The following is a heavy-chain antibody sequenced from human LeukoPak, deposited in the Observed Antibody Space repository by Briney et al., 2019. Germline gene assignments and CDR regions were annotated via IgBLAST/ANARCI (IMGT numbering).Heavy chain of an antibody. D-gene: IGHD5-24*01. CDR3: ARGTWATLSYFYMDV. CDR2: ISSSGSTI. J-gene: IGHJ6*03. V-gene: IGHV3-48*03. CDR1: GFTFSSYE. Sequence: GGSLRLTCAASGFTFSSYEMNWVRQAPGKGLEWVSYISSSGSTIYYADSVKGRFTISRDNAKNTVYLEMNSLRAEDTAVYYCARGTWATLSYFYMDVWGKGTTVTVSS.